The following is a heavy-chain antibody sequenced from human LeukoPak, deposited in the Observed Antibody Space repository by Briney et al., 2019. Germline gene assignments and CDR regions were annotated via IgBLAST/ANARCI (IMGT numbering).Heavy chain of an antibody. D-gene: IGHD6-13*01. J-gene: IGHJ6*02. CDR2: IKQDGSEK. V-gene: IGHV3-7*01. CDR1: GFTFSSYW. Sequence: PGGSLRLSCAASGFTFSSYWMSWVRQAPGKGLEWVANIKQDGSEKYYVDSVKGRFTISRDNAKNSLYLQMNSLRAEDTAVYYCASSRQYIAAAADYYYYGMDVWGQGTTVTVSS. CDR3: ASSRQYIAAAADYYYYGMDV.